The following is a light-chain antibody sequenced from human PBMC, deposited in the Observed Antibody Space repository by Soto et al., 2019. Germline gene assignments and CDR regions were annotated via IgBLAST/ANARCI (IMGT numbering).Light chain of an antibody. CDR3: QQSFSVPIT. V-gene: IGKV1-39*01. Sequence: DIQMTQSPSSLSASVGDRVTITCRASQSIAGYLSWYQQRPGKAPKFLIYSASSLQRGVPSRFSGSGSGTDFSLTINGLQPEDFATYFCQQSFSVPITFCQGTRLEIK. CDR2: SAS. CDR1: QSIAGY. J-gene: IGKJ5*01.